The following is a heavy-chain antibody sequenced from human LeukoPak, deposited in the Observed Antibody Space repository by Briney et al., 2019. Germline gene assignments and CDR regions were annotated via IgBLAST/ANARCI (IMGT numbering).Heavy chain of an antibody. CDR1: GGSCSDYY. J-gene: IGHJ4*02. Sequence: SETLSLTGAVYGGSCSDYYWSWSRHPPGKGLEGIGEINHSGSTNYNPSLKSRVTISVDTSKKQFSLKLSSVTPADTAVYYCARGGSSSLNYWGQGTLVTVSS. V-gene: IGHV4-34*01. D-gene: IGHD6-13*01. CDR3: ARGGSSSLNY. CDR2: INHSGST.